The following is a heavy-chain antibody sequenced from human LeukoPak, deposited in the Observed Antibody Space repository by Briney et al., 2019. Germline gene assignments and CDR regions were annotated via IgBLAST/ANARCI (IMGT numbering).Heavy chain of an antibody. CDR3: ARESPGYGQLDY. D-gene: IGHD5-18*01. J-gene: IGHJ4*02. CDR2: ISYDGSNK. CDR1: GFTFSSYA. Sequence: PGRTLRLSCAASGFTFSSYAMHWVRQAPGKGLEWVAVISYDGSNKYYADSVKGRFTISRDNSKNTLYPQMNSLRAEDTAVYYCARESPGYGQLDYWDQGTLVTVSS. V-gene: IGHV3-30-3*01.